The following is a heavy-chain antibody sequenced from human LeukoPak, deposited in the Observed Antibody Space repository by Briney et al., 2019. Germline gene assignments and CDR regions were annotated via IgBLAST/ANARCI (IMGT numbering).Heavy chain of an antibody. D-gene: IGHD3-22*01. CDR2: ISAYNGNT. Sequence: ASVKVSCKASGYTFTSYGISWVRQAPGQGLEWMGWISAYNGNTNYAQKLQGRVTITTDTSTSTAYMELRSLRSDDTAVYYCARGGYYDSSGLGIDYWGQGTLVTVSS. CDR1: GYTFTSYG. J-gene: IGHJ4*02. V-gene: IGHV1-18*01. CDR3: ARGGYYDSSGLGIDY.